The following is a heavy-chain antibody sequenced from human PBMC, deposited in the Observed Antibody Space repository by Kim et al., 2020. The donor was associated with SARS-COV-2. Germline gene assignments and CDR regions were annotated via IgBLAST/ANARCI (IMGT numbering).Heavy chain of an antibody. Sequence: GGSLRLSCAASGFTFSSYEMNWVRQAPGKGLEWVSYISSSGSTIYYADSVKGRFTISRDNAKNSLYLQMNSLRAEDTAVYYCSGYYDSSGYYLDYWGQGTLVTVSS. D-gene: IGHD3-22*01. CDR3: SGYYDSSGYYLDY. V-gene: IGHV3-48*03. CDR2: ISSSGSTI. J-gene: IGHJ4*02. CDR1: GFTFSSYE.